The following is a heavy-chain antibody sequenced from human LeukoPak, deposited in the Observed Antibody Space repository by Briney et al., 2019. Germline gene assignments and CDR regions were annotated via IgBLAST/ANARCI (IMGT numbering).Heavy chain of an antibody. CDR2: ISGSGGST. Sequence: GGSLRLSCAASGFTFSSYAMSWVRQAPGKGLEWVSAISGSGGSTYYADSVKGRFTISGDNSKNTLYLQMNSLRAEDTAVYYCAKVKGEVIGAFDIWGQGTMVTVSS. D-gene: IGHD3-16*01. CDR1: GFTFSSYA. V-gene: IGHV3-23*01. J-gene: IGHJ3*02. CDR3: AKVKGEVIGAFDI.